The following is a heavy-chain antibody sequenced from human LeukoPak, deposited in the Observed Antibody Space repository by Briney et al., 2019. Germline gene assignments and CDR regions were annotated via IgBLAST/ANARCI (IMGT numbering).Heavy chain of an antibody. J-gene: IGHJ4*02. CDR3: AREVASPGGYDY. Sequence: SETLSLTCTVSGGSISSGDYYWSWIRQPPGKGLEWIGYIYYSGSTYYNPSLKSRVTISVDTSKNQFSLKLSSVTAADTAVYYCAREVASPGGYDYWGQGTLVTVSP. V-gene: IGHV4-30-4*01. CDR2: IYYSGST. D-gene: IGHD2-15*01. CDR1: GGSISSGDYY.